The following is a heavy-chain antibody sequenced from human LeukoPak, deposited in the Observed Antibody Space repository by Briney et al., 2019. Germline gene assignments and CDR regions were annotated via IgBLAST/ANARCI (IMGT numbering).Heavy chain of an antibody. D-gene: IGHD3-22*01. CDR1: GGTFSSYA. Sequence: SVKVSCKASGGTFSSYAISWVRQAPGQGLEWMGGIIPIFGTANYAQKFQGRATITADESTSTAYMELSSLRSEGTAVYYCARGDDSSGYYEARVAFDIWGQGTMVTVSS. J-gene: IGHJ3*02. V-gene: IGHV1-69*13. CDR2: IIPIFGTA. CDR3: ARGDDSSGYYEARVAFDI.